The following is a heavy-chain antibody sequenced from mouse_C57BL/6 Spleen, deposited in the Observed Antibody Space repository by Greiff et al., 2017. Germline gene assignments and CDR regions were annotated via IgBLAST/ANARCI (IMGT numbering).Heavy chain of an antibody. D-gene: IGHD2-4*01. CDR2: IGPGSGMT. CDR1: GFTFTDYY. V-gene: IGHV1-77*01. Sequence: QVQLQQSGAELVKPGASVKISCKASGFTFTDYYINWVKQRPGQGLEWIGKIGPGSGMTYYNEKFKGKATLTADKSSSTAYMQLSSLPSEDSAVYFCAREIYYDYDRYFDYWGQGTTLTVSS. CDR3: AREIYYDYDRYFDY. J-gene: IGHJ2*01.